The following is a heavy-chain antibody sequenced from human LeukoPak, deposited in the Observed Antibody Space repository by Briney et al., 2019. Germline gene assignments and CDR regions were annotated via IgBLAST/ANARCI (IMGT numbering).Heavy chain of an antibody. CDR2: IIPIFGTA. D-gene: IGHD1-7*01. CDR3: ARDLGRGTDYY. V-gene: IGHV1-69*05. J-gene: IGHJ4*02. CDR1: GGTFSSYA. Sequence: SVKVSCKACGGTFSSYAISWVRQAPGQRLEWMGGIIPIFGTANYAQKFQGRVTITTDESTSTAYMELSSLRSEDTAVYYCARDLGRGTDYYWGQGTLVTVSS.